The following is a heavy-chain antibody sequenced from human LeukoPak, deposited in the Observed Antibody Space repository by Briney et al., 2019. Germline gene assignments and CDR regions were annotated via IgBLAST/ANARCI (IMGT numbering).Heavy chain of an antibody. J-gene: IGHJ4*02. CDR1: GFTFSIHG. V-gene: IGHV3-33*01. CDR3: ARGGSSGFDY. CDR2: IWYDGNNK. Sequence: GGSLRLSCAASGFTFSIHGMHWVRQAPGKGLEWVANIWYDGNNKYYADSVKGRFAISRDNSKNTLYLQMNSLRAEDTAVYYCARGGSSGFDYWGQGTLVTVSS. D-gene: IGHD6-19*01.